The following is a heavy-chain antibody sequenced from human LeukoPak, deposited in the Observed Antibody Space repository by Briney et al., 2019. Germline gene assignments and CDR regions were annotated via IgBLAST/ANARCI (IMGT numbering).Heavy chain of an antibody. CDR1: GGSISSYY. V-gene: IGHV4-59*01. CDR3: ARIGDPVTTLRSYYFDY. D-gene: IGHD4-17*01. Sequence: SETLSLTCTVSGGSISSYYWSWIRQPPGKGLEWIGYIYYSGTTNYNPSLKSRVTISVDTSRSQFSLRLSSVTAADTAVYYCARIGDPVTTLRSYYFDYWGQGTLVTVSS. J-gene: IGHJ4*02. CDR2: IYYSGTT.